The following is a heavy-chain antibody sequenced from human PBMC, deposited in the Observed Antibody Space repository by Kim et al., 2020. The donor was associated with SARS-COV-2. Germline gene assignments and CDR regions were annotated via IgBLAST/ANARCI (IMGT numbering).Heavy chain of an antibody. Sequence: TKYCPTSQGHVTMSVDKSASTVYLQWSSLKASDTAIYYCARPPSGTTPFAYWGQGTLVTVSS. CDR3: ARPPSGTTPFAY. D-gene: IGHD1-1*01. CDR2: T. V-gene: IGHV5-10-1*01. J-gene: IGHJ4*02.